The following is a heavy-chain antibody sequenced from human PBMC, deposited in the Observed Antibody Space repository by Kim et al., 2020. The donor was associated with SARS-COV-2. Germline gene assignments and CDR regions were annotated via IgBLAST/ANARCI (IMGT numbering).Heavy chain of an antibody. D-gene: IGHD2-2*01. V-gene: IGHV4-59*01. CDR1: GGSISSYY. J-gene: IGHJ2*01. CDR2: IYYSGST. CDR3: ARESGSADIVVVPAAPRYFDL. Sequence: SETLSLTCTVSGGSISSYYWSWIRQPPGKGLEWIGYIYYSGSTNYNPPLKSRVTISVDTSKNQFSLKLSSVTAADTAVYYCARESGSADIVVVPAAPRYFDLWGRGTLVTVSS.